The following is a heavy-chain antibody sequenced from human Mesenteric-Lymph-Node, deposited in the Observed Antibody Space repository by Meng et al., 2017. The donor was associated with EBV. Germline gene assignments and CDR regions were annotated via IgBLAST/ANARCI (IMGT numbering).Heavy chain of an antibody. CDR3: ARATTWGGGEDY. CDR2: VYYSGTT. V-gene: IGHV4-61*01. Sequence: QVQLQESGPGLVKPSEPLSLTCTVSGAAVISGSHYWSWIRQPPGKGLEWIGYVYYSGTTDYNPSLKSRVAISVDTSKNQVSLKMYSVTAADTATYYYARATTWGGGEDYWGQGTLVTVSS. J-gene: IGHJ4*02. CDR1: GAAVISGSHY. D-gene: IGHD3-16*01.